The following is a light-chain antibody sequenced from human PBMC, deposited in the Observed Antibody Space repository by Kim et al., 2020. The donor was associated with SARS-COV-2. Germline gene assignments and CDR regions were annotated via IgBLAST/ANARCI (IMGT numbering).Light chain of an antibody. J-gene: IGLJ2*01. CDR3: NSRDNNNNVL. CDR2: GKN. V-gene: IGLV3-19*01. Sequence: VALGQTVRITCKGDSIRTYYTSWFQQTPGQAPIIVFYGKNNRPSGTPDRFSGSSSGNTASLTITATQAGDEADYYCNSRDNNNNVLFGGGTKLTVL. CDR1: SIRTYY.